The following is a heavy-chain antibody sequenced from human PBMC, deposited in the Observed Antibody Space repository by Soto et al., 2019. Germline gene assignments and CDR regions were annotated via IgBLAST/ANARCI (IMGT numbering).Heavy chain of an antibody. V-gene: IGHV4-39*02. CDR1: GGSISSSNYY. Sequence: SETLSLTCTVSGGSISSSNYYWGWVRQPPGKGLEWIGHISYSGSTYYSPSLKSRVAISVDSSKKHFSLKLSSVTAADTAAYFCARLLTTYNPYFAYWGQGALVTVSS. CDR2: ISYSGST. D-gene: IGHD4-4*01. J-gene: IGHJ4*02. CDR3: ARLLTTYNPYFAY.